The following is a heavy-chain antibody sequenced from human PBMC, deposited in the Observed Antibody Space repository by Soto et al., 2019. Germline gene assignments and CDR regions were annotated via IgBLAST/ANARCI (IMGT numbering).Heavy chain of an antibody. V-gene: IGHV3-23*01. D-gene: IGHD1-20*01. J-gene: IGHJ3*01. CDR3: VRRAITATTKWGAFDV. CDR2: INPGADVS. CDR1: GFTFSSFV. Sequence: GGSLRLSCAASGFTFSSFVMNWVRQAPGKGLEWVSTINPGADVSHYTDSVKGRFTISRDNSRRTLHLQMDSLRVEDAAVYFCVRRAITATTKWGAFDVWGQGPAVTVSS.